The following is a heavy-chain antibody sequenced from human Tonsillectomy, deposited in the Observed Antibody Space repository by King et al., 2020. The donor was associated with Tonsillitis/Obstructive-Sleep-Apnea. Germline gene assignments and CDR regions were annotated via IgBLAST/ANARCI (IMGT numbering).Heavy chain of an antibody. CDR2: IISSGITT. D-gene: IGHD1-26*01. Sequence: VQLVESGGGLVQPGGSLRLSCAASGFTFSSSAMGWVRQAPGKGLEWVSAIISSGITTYYADSVKGRFTISRDNSKSTLYLQMDSLRAEETAIYYCAKDRVGPGWYFDFWGRGTLVTVSS. J-gene: IGHJ2*01. CDR3: AKDRVGPGWYFDF. V-gene: IGHV3-23*04. CDR1: GFTFSSSA.